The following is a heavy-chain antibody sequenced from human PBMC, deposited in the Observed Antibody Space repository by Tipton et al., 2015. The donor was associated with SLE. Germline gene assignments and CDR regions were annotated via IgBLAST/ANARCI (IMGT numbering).Heavy chain of an antibody. V-gene: IGHV1-2*02. J-gene: IGHJ4*02. Sequence: QSGAEVKKPGASVKVSCKASGYTFTGYYMHWVRQAPGQGLEWMGWINPNSGGTNYAQKFQGRVTMTRDTSISTAYMELSRLRSDDTAVYYCARDIPHYDFWSGYYRYYFDYWGQGTLVTVSS. CDR2: INPNSGGT. CDR1: GYTFTGYY. D-gene: IGHD3-3*01. CDR3: ARDIPHYDFWSGYYRYYFDY.